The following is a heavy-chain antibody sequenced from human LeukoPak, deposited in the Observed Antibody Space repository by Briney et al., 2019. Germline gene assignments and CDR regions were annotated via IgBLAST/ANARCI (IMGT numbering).Heavy chain of an antibody. V-gene: IGHV3-21*01. J-gene: IGHJ6*02. Sequence: GGSLRLSCAASGFTFSSYSMNWVRQAPGKGLEWVSSISSSSSYIYYADSVKGRFTISRDNAKTSLYLQMNSLRVEDTAVYYCTRDGAAGVRYYYGMDVWGRGTTVTVTS. CDR1: GFTFSSYS. CDR3: TRDGAAGVRYYYGMDV. CDR2: ISSSSSYI. D-gene: IGHD1-1*01.